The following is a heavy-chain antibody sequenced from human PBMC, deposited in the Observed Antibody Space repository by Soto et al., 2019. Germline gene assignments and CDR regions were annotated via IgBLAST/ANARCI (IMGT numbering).Heavy chain of an antibody. J-gene: IGHJ6*02. D-gene: IGHD2-2*01. Sequence: GGPMRLSCPAHRFTVSRYAMSWVRQAPGKGLEWVSAISGSGGSTYYADSVKGRFTISRYNSKNTLYLQMNSLRAEDTAVYYCAKDGHSYCSSTSCYPHYYYYYGMDVWGHGTTATVSS. CDR2: ISGSGGST. V-gene: IGHV3-23*01. CDR3: AKDGHSYCSSTSCYPHYYYYYGMDV. CDR1: RFTVSRYA.